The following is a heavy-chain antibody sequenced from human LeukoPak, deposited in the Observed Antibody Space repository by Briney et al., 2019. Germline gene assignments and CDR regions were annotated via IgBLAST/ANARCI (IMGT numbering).Heavy chain of an antibody. Sequence: GSSVKVSCKASGGSFSSYSISWVRQVPGYRLDSMGRIIPILGIANYAQKFQGRVTITADKSTSTAYMELSSLRSEDTAVYYCASAGPSYGSGVDYWGQGTLVTVSS. V-gene: IGHV1-69*02. CDR2: IIPILGIA. CDR1: GGSFSSYS. J-gene: IGHJ4*02. D-gene: IGHD3-10*01. CDR3: ASAGPSYGSGVDY.